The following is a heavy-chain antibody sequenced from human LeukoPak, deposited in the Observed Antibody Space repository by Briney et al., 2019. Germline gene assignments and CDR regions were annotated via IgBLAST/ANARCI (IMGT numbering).Heavy chain of an antibody. J-gene: IGHJ3*02. D-gene: IGHD2-2*01. CDR1: GGSFSGYY. CDR2: INHSGST. CDR3: ARVGDCSSTSRYRDAFDI. Sequence: PSETLSLTCAVYGGSFSGYYWSWIRQPPGKGLEWIGEINHSGSTNYNPSLKSRVTISVDTSKNQFSLKLSSVTAADTAVYYCARVGDCSSTSRYRDAFDIWGQGTMVTVSS. V-gene: IGHV4-34*01.